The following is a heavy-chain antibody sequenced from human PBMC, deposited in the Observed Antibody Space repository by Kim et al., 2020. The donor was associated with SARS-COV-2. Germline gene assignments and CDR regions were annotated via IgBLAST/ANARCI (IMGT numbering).Heavy chain of an antibody. D-gene: IGHD4-4*01. CDR3: TTEQYYFDY. V-gene: IGHV3-15*01. Sequence: GTTDYAAPVKGRFTISRDDSKNTLYLQMNSLKTEDTAVYYCTTEQYYFDYWGQGTLVTVSS. CDR2: GTT. J-gene: IGHJ4*02.